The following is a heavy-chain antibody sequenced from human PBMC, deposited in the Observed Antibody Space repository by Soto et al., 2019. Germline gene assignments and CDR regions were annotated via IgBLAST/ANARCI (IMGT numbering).Heavy chain of an antibody. Sequence: GGSLRLSCAASGFTFSSYWMHWVRQAPGKGLVWVSRINSDGSSTSYADSVKGRFTISRDNAKNTLYLQMNSLRAEDTAVYYCARDHGAIVGATPVRLYYYYYGLDGWGQGTTVTVSS. V-gene: IGHV3-74*01. CDR2: INSDGSST. J-gene: IGHJ6*02. CDR3: ARDHGAIVGATPVRLYYYYYGLDG. CDR1: GFTFSSYW. D-gene: IGHD1-26*01.